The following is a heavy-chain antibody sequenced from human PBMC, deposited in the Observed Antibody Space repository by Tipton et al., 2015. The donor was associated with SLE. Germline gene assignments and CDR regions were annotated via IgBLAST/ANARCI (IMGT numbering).Heavy chain of an antibody. V-gene: IGHV4-4*07. D-gene: IGHD3-10*01. CDR3: ARDRGRDFFFDY. Sequence: LRLSCAASGFTFSGSAMHWVRQASGKGLEWVGRIFSSGTTNYNPSLKSRVTMSLDTSKNQFSLKLTSVTAADTAVYYCARDRGRDFFFDYWGQGTL. J-gene: IGHJ4*02. CDR1: GFTFSGSA. CDR2: IFSSGTT.